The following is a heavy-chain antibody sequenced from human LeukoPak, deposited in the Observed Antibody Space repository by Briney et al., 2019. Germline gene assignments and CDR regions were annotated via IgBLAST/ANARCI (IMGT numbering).Heavy chain of an antibody. V-gene: IGHV1-69*05. CDR2: IIPIFGTA. CDR3: ARNVEMASLDY. J-gene: IGHJ4*02. Sequence: SVKVSCKASGGTFSSYAISWVRQAPGQGLEWMGRIIPIFGTANYAQKFQGRVTITTDESTSTAYRELSSLRAEDTAVCYCARNVEMASLDYWGQGTLVTVSS. D-gene: IGHD5-24*01. CDR1: GGTFSSYA.